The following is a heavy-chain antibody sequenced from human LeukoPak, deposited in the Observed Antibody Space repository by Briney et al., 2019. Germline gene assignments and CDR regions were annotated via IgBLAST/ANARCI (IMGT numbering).Heavy chain of an antibody. CDR3: AKEDYSSSWYALDY. V-gene: IGHV3-30*04. D-gene: IGHD6-13*01. J-gene: IGHJ4*02. Sequence: GRSLRLSCAASGFTFSSYAMHWVRQAPGKGLEWVAVISYDGSNKYYADSVKGRFTISRDNSKNSLYLQMNSLRTEDTALYYCAKEDYSSSWYALDYWGQGTLVTVSS. CDR1: GFTFSSYA. CDR2: ISYDGSNK.